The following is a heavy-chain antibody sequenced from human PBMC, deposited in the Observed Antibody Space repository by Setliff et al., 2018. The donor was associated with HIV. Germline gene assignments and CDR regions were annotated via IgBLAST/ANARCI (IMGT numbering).Heavy chain of an antibody. J-gene: IGHJ4*02. CDR1: GYTFINYA. D-gene: IGHD2-15*01. CDR3: AEVTCSPDSCFLDY. CDR2: ITPGDGHT. Sequence: ASVKVSCKASGYTFINYAMNWVRQAPGQGLEWVGMITPGDGHTNYEQKFQGRVTMTRDTSTNTVYMDLNSLKSEDTAVYYCAEVTCSPDSCFLDYWGQGTLVTVSS. V-gene: IGHV1-46*01.